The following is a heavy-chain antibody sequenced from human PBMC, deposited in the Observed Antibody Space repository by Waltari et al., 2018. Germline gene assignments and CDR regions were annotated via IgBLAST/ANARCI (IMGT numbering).Heavy chain of an antibody. J-gene: IGHJ3*01. D-gene: IGHD3-10*01. V-gene: IGHV1-69-2*01. CDR3: AAALGGGISASRPFHF. Sequence: EVQLLQSGAEVKKPGTPVKIYCKVSGDTFTDNYIKWIQQAPGKGLQWMGHLDPEDGQAVYAEKFQRRVTMTADTSIHTAYMELTSLTSEDTDFYYCAAALGGGISASRPFHFWGQGTMITVSS. CDR1: GDTFTDNY. CDR2: LDPEDGQA.